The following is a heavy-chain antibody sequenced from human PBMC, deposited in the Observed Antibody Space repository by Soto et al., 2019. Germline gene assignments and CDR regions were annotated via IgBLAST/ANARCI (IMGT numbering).Heavy chain of an antibody. D-gene: IGHD3-3*01. CDR1: GYTFSDYY. J-gene: IGHJ4*02. CDR2: IDTSGTKI. CDR3: ASHYDMWSGYLSPVNY. V-gene: IGHV3-11*01. Sequence: GGSLRLSCAASGYTFSDYYMSWIRQAPGKGLEWISYIDTSGTKIYYADSVKGRFTITRDNAKNSLYLEMNSLRDEDTAVYYCASHYDMWSGYLSPVNYWGQGTLVTVSS.